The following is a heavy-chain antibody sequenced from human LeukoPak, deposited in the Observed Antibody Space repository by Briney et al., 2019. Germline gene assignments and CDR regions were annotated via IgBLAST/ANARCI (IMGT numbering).Heavy chain of an antibody. CDR1: GFTLSSYA. CDR2: ISYDGSNK. CDR3: AACQPAGFDP. J-gene: IGHJ5*02. V-gene: IGHV3-30*04. Sequence: GGYLRLSCAASGFTLSSYATHWVREAPGKGLEWVAVISYDGSNKYYADSVKGRFTISRDNSKNTLYLQMNSLRAEDTAVYYCAACQPAGFDPWGQGTLVTVSS.